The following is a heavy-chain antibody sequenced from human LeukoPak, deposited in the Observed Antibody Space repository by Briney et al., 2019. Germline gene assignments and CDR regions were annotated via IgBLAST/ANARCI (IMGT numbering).Heavy chain of an antibody. J-gene: IGHJ4*02. CDR2: INPNSGGT. D-gene: IGHD3-16*02. V-gene: IGHV1-2*02. CDR1: GYTFTGYY. Sequence: ASVKVSCKASGYTFTGYYIHWVRQAPGQGLEWMGWINPNSGGTNYAQKFQGRVTMTRDTSISTAYMELSRLRSDDTAVYYCARDSSYDYVWGSYRPDSALDYWGQGTLVTVSS. CDR3: ARDSSYDYVWGSYRPDSALDY.